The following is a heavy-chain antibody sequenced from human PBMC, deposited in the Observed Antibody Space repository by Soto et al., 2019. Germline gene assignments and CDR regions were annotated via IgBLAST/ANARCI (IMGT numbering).Heavy chain of an antibody. V-gene: IGHV4-59*01. CDR1: GGSISSYY. D-gene: IGHD1-7*01. CDR3: ARVFEELELRGGGYYYYYGMDV. J-gene: IGHJ6*02. Sequence: PSETLSLTCTVSGGSISSYYWSWIRQPPGKGLEWIGYIYYSGSTNYNPSLKSRVTISVDTSKNQFSLKLSSVTAADTAVYYCARVFEELELRGGGYYYYYGMDVWGQGTTVTVSS. CDR2: IYYSGST.